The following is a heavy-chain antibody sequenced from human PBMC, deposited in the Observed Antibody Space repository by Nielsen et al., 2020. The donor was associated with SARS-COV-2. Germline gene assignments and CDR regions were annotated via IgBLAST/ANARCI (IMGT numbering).Heavy chain of an antibody. Sequence: ASVKVSCKASGYTFTSYGISWVRQAPGQGLEWMGWINAYNGNTNYAQKLQGRVTMTTDTSTSTAYMELRSLGSDDTAVYYCAREVAAAGTIYYFDYWGQGTLVTVSS. J-gene: IGHJ4*02. CDR2: INAYNGNT. V-gene: IGHV1-18*01. CDR1: GYTFTSYG. D-gene: IGHD6-13*01. CDR3: AREVAAAGTIYYFDY.